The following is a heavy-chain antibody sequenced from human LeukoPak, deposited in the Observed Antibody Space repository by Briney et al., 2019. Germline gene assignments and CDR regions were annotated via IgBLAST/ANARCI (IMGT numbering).Heavy chain of an antibody. Sequence: GESLKISCKGSGYSFTNYWIGWVRQMPGKGLEWMGIIYPGDSDTRYSPSFQGQVTISADKSISTAYLQWSSLKASDTAMYYCASVVVPAANAFDIWGQGTMVTVSS. J-gene: IGHJ3*02. CDR3: ASVVVPAANAFDI. D-gene: IGHD2-2*01. V-gene: IGHV5-51*01. CDR2: IYPGDSDT. CDR1: GYSFTNYW.